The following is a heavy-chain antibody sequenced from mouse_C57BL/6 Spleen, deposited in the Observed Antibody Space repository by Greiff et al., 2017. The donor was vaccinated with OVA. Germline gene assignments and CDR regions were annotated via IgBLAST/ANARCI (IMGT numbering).Heavy chain of an antibody. V-gene: IGHV7-3*01. Sequence: EVKLVESGGGLVQPGGSLSLSCAASGFTFTDYYMSWVRQPPGKALEWLGFIRNKANGYTTEYSASVKGRFTISRDNSQSILYLQMNALRAEDSATYYCARYDYLEGFAYWGQGTLVTVSA. CDR3: ARYDYLEGFAY. J-gene: IGHJ3*01. CDR2: IRNKANGYTT. D-gene: IGHD2-4*01. CDR1: GFTFTDYY.